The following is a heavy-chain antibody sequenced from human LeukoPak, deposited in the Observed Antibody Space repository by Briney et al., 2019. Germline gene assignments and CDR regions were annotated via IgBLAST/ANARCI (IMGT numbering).Heavy chain of an antibody. CDR2: ISWNSGSI. V-gene: IGHV3-9*01. Sequence: GGPLRLSCAASGFTFDDYAMHWVRQAPGKGLEWVSGISWNSGSIGYADSVKGRFTISRDNAKNSLYLQMNSLRAEDTALYYCAKVLREYSSGWYSPFDYWGQGTLVTVSS. D-gene: IGHD6-19*01. CDR1: GFTFDDYA. J-gene: IGHJ4*02. CDR3: AKVLREYSSGWYSPFDY.